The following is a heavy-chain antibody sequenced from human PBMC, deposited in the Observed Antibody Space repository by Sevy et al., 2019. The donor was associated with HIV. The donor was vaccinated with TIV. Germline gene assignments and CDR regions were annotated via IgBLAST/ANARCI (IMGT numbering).Heavy chain of an antibody. CDR2: IIAVSGTT. CDR3: GRDRARGWFDP. J-gene: IGHJ5*02. CDR1: GGTFSGYA. Sequence: ASVKVSCKTSGGTFSGYAISWVRQAPGQGLEWMGGIIAVSGTTNYVEKFQGRLTITAVVSTRTVYMELRSLKTEDTAIYYCGRDRARGWFDPWGQGTLVTVSS. D-gene: IGHD3-10*01. V-gene: IGHV1-69*13.